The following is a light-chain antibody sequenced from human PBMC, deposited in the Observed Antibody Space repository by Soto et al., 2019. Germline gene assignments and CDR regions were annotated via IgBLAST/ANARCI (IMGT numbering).Light chain of an antibody. Sequence: EIVLTQAPGTLSLSPGERATLSCRASQSFSSSYLARYQQKPGQALRLLIYGASSRATGIPDRFSGSGSGTDFTLTSRRLEPEDFAVYYCQHYGSAPAFGQGTKVEIK. J-gene: IGKJ1*01. CDR1: QSFSSSY. V-gene: IGKV3-20*01. CDR2: GAS. CDR3: QHYGSAPA.